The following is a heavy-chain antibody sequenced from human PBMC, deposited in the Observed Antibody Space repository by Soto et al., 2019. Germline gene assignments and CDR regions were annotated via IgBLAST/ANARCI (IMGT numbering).Heavy chain of an antibody. D-gene: IGHD6-6*01. J-gene: IGHJ5*02. CDR1: GGTFSSYA. Sequence: GASVKVSCKASGGTFSSYAIRWVRQAPGQGLEWMGGIIPSFGTANYAQKFQGRVTITADESTSPAYMELSSLRSEDTAVYYCASVSVAALNWFDPWGQGTLVTVSS. CDR3: ASVSVAALNWFDP. CDR2: IIPSFGTA. V-gene: IGHV1-69*13.